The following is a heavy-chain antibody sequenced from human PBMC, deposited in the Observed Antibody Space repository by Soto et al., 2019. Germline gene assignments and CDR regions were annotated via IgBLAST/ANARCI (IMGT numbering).Heavy chain of an antibody. V-gene: IGHV3-23*01. D-gene: IGHD6-13*01. J-gene: IGHJ4*02. CDR1: GFTFSSYA. CDR3: AKDSPVPSLAAAPLNFDY. Sequence: EVQLLESGGGLVQPGGSLRLSCAASGFTFSSYAMSWVRQAPGKGLEWVSAISGSGGSTYYADSVKGRFTISRDNSKNTLYLQMNSLRAEDTAVYYCAKDSPVPSLAAAPLNFDYWGQGTLVTVSS. CDR2: ISGSGGST.